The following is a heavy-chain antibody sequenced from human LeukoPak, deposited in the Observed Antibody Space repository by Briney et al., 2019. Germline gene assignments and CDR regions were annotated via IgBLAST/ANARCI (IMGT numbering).Heavy chain of an antibody. CDR3: ARGRDITGYSDY. D-gene: IGHD3-22*01. J-gene: IGHJ4*02. CDR2: INPSGGST. V-gene: IGHV1-46*01. Sequence: GGSLRLSCAASGYTFSSYYMHWVRQAPGQGLEWMGVINPSGGSTSYAQKFQGRIIMTRDTSTSTVYMELSSLRSEDTAVYYCARGRDITGYSDYWGQGTLVTVSS. CDR1: GYTFSSYY.